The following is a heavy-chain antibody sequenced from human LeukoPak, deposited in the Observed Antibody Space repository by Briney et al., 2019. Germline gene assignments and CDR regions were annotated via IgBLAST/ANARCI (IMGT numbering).Heavy chain of an antibody. Sequence: GGSLRLSCAASGFTFSSYAMHWVRQAPGKGLEWVAVISYDGSNKYYADSVKGRFTISRDNSKNTLYLQMNSLRVEDTAVYYCSTGGGVLRFLGGQGTLVTVSS. J-gene: IGHJ4*02. CDR2: ISYDGSNK. CDR3: STGGGVLRFL. V-gene: IGHV3-30-3*01. CDR1: GFTFSSYA. D-gene: IGHD3-3*01.